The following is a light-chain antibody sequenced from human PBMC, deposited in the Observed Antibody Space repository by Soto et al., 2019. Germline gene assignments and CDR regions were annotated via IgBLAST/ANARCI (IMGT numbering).Light chain of an antibody. J-gene: IGLJ1*01. V-gene: IGLV2-14*03. CDR1: SSDVGGSNC. CDR3: VSYTSGTTYV. Sequence: QSALTQPASVSDSPGQSITISCTGTSSDVGGSNCVSWYQQHPGKPPKLIIYDVANRPSGVSNRFSDSKSCSTASLIISRLQTEAEADYYCVSYTSGTTYVFRTGTKLTVL. CDR2: DVA.